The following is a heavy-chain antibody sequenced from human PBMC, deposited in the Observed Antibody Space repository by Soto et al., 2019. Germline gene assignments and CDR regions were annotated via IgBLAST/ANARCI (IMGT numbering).Heavy chain of an antibody. Sequence: SVKVSCKASGGTFSSYAISWVRQAPGQGLEWMGGIIPIFGTANYAQKFQGRVAITADESTSTAYMELSSLRSEDTAVYYCARGKRFLEWLTGMDVWGQGTTVTVSS. CDR3: ARGKRFLEWLTGMDV. CDR2: IIPIFGTA. J-gene: IGHJ6*02. CDR1: GGTFSSYA. D-gene: IGHD3-3*01. V-gene: IGHV1-69*13.